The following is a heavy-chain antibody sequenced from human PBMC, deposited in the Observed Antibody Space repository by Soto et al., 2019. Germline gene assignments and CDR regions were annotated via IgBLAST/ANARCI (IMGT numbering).Heavy chain of an antibody. CDR1: GCTFSSYG. D-gene: IGHD3-22*01. J-gene: IGHJ6*02. Sequence: GGSLRLSCAASGCTFSSYGMHWVRQAPGKGLEWVAVIWYDGSNKYYADSVKGRFTISRDNSKNTLYLQMNSLRAEDTAVYYCARDSFYYDSSGYWTSRPSCMDVWGQGTTVTVSS. V-gene: IGHV3-33*01. CDR2: IWYDGSNK. CDR3: ARDSFYYDSSGYWTSRPSCMDV.